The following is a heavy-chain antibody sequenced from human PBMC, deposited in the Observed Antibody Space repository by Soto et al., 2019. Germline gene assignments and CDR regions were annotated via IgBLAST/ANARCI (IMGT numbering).Heavy chain of an antibody. CDR2: VSFDGKVT. J-gene: IGHJ4*02. Sequence: QVQLVESGGGMAQAGASLRLSCTSSGFTFNSLSRHWVRQGPDKGLEWVAVVSFDGKVTYYADSVKGRFTVSRDISKNTIYLQANSLRPEDTAVYYCARKPYGDIQYFAYWGQGTPVTVSS. D-gene: IGHD2-21*02. V-gene: IGHV3-30*04. CDR1: GFTFNSLS. CDR3: ARKPYGDIQYFAY.